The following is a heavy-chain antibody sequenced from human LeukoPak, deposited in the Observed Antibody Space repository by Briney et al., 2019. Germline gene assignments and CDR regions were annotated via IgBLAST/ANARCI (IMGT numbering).Heavy chain of an antibody. CDR3: ARDDYGDYGRPYGMDV. CDR2: ISSSSSTI. D-gene: IGHD4-17*01. V-gene: IGHV3-48*04. CDR1: GFTFSSYS. J-gene: IGHJ6*02. Sequence: PGGSLRLSCAASGFTFSSYSMNWVRQAPGKGLEWVSYISSSSSTIYYADSVKGRFTTSRDNAKNSLYLQMNSLRAEDTAVYYCARDDYGDYGRPYGMDVWGQGTTVTVSS.